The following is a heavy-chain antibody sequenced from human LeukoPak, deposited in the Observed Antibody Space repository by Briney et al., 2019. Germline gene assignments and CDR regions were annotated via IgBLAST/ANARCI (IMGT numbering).Heavy chain of an antibody. J-gene: IGHJ6*03. Sequence: ASVTVSCKASGYTFTSYGISWVRQAPGQGLEWMGWISAYNGNTNYAQKLQGRVTMTTDTSTSTAYMELRSLRSDDTAVYYCARKGTTSYYYYMDVWGKGTTVTVSS. D-gene: IGHD2/OR15-2a*01. V-gene: IGHV1-18*01. CDR2: ISAYNGNT. CDR3: ARKGTTSYYYYMDV. CDR1: GYTFTSYG.